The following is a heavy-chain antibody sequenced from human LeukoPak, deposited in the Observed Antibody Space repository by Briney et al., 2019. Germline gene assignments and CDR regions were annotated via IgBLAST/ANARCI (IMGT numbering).Heavy chain of an antibody. CDR2: ISSSGSVR. CDR1: GFTFSSDA. D-gene: IGHD3-10*01. Sequence: PGGSLRLSCAASGFTFSSDAMGWVRQAPGKGLEWVSVISSSGSVRHYADSVKGRFTISRDNSKNTLYLQMNTMRAEDTAVYYCAKVHYCDSGNRYNGVFDCWGQGTLVTVSS. V-gene: IGHV3-23*01. CDR3: AKVHYCDSGNRYNGVFDC. J-gene: IGHJ4*02.